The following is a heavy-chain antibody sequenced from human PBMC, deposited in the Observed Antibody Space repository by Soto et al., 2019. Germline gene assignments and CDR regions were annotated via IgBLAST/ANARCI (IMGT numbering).Heavy chain of an antibody. Sequence: SETLSLTCTVSGDSVSSGIYYWSWIRQPPGQGLEWIGYVYYTGSTNYNPSLQSRVTISIDTSKNQFSLKLSSVTAADTAVYYCARGLGYCSSTSCYSYYYYGMDVWGQGTTVTVSS. V-gene: IGHV4-61*01. D-gene: IGHD2-2*02. CDR3: ARGLGYCSSTSCYSYYYYGMDV. CDR2: VYYTGST. J-gene: IGHJ6*02. CDR1: GDSVSSGIYY.